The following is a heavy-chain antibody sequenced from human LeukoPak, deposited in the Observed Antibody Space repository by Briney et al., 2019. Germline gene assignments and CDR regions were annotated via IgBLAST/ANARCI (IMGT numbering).Heavy chain of an antibody. V-gene: IGHV3-30*04. CDR2: ISYDGSNK. CDR3: AREVDYGDYLGSFDY. CDR1: GFTFSSYA. Sequence: PGRSLSPSLASLGFTFSSYAMDWVRPAPGKGLGGVAVISYDGSNKYYADSVKGRITISRDNSKNTLYLQMNSLRAEDTAVYHCAREVDYGDYLGSFDYWGQGTLVTVSS. D-gene: IGHD4-17*01. J-gene: IGHJ4*02.